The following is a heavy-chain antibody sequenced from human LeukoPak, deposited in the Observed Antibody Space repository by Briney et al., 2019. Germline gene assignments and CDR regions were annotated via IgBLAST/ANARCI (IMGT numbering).Heavy chain of an antibody. CDR1: GFSLSTSGMC. CDR3: AWGYYYDSSGYYYDY. CDR2: IDWDDDK. V-gene: IGHV2-70*01. J-gene: IGHJ4*02. D-gene: IGHD3-22*01. Sequence: SGPTLVKPTQTLTLTCTFSGFSLSTSGMCVSWIRQPPGKALEWLALIDWDDDKYYSTSLKTRLTISKDISKNQVVLTMTNMDPVDTATYYCAWGYYYDSSGYYYDYWGQGTLVTVSS.